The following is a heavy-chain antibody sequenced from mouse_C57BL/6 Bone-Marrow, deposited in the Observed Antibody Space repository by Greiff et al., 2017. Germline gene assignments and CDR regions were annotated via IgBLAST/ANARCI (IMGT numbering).Heavy chain of an antibody. J-gene: IGHJ2*01. Sequence: VQLKQSVAELVRPGASVKLSCTASGFNIKHTYMHWVKQRPEQGLEWIGRIDPANGNAKYAPKFPGKATITAETSSNTSYLQLSSLTSEDTAIYYCAGDGYFDYWGQGTTLTVSS. D-gene: IGHD2-3*01. CDR1: GFNIKHTY. V-gene: IGHV14-3*01. CDR3: AGDGYFDY. CDR2: IDPANGNA.